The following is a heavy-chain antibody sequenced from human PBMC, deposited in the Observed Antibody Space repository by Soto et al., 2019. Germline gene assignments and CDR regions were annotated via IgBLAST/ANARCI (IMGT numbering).Heavy chain of an antibody. CDR1: GGSISSYY. D-gene: IGHD2-8*01. CDR3: ARGSLFNAAARYCFDY. V-gene: IGHV4-59*01. Sequence: SETLSLTCTVSGGSISSYYWSWIRQPPGKGLEWIGYIYYSGSTNYNPSLKSRVTISVDTSKNQFSLKLSSVTAADTAVYYCARGSLFNAAARYCFDYWGQGTLVTVSS. J-gene: IGHJ4*02. CDR2: IYYSGST.